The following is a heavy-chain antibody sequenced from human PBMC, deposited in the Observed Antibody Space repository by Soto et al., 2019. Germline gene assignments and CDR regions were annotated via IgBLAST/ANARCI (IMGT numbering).Heavy chain of an antibody. D-gene: IGHD6-13*01. J-gene: IGHJ6*02. CDR2: ISSSSSYI. CDR3: ARDRRPGIIAECGMDV. Sequence: PGGSLRLSCAASGFTFSGYSVNWVRQAPGKGLEWVSSISSSSSYIYYADSVKGRFTISRDNAKNSLYLQMNSLRAEDTAVYYCARDRRPGIIAECGMDVWGQGTTVTVSS. CDR1: GFTFSGYS. V-gene: IGHV3-21*01.